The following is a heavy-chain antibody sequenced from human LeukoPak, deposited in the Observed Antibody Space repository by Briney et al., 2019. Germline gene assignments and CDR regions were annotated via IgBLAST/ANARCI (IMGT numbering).Heavy chain of an antibody. CDR2: ISAYNGNT. Sequence: GASVKVSCKASGYTFTSYGISWVRQAPGQGLEWMGWISAYNGNTNYAQKLQGRLTMTTDTSATTAYMELRSLKSDDTAVYYCARDRYDVGVAFDFWGQGTMVTVSS. CDR3: ARDRYDVGVAFDF. CDR1: GYTFTSYG. V-gene: IGHV1-18*01. D-gene: IGHD3-9*01. J-gene: IGHJ3*01.